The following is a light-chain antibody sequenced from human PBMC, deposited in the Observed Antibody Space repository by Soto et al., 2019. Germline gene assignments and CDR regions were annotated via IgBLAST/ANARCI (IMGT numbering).Light chain of an antibody. J-gene: IGKJ1*01. CDR3: QHYNSYSEA. V-gene: IGKV3-15*01. CDR1: QSVSNN. Sequence: ELVTTQSPATLSVSPGERATLSCRARQSVSNNLAWYQQRPGQAPRLLIYGASTRATGVPARFSGSGSGTEFTLTISSLQPDDFATYYCQHYNSYSEAFGQGTKVDIK. CDR2: GAS.